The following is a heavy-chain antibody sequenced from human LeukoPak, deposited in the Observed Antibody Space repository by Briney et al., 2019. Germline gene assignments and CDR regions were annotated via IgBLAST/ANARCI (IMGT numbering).Heavy chain of an antibody. CDR3: AVVTPTNFDY. V-gene: IGHV3-33*08. D-gene: IGHD3-22*01. J-gene: IGHJ4*02. CDR2: IRYDGSNK. Sequence: GRSLRLSRAASGFTFSSYGMHWVRQAPGKGLEWVAFIRYDGSNKYYADSVKGRFTISRDNSKNTLYLQMNSLRAEDTAVYYCAVVTPTNFDYWGQGTLVTVSS. CDR1: GFTFSSYG.